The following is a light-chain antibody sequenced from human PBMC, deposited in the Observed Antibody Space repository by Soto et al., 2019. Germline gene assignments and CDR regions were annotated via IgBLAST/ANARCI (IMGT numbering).Light chain of an antibody. J-gene: IGKJ4*01. Sequence: DIQMTQSPSTLSAYVGDRVTITCRASQNIRYWLAWYQQKPGKAPRLLIYKASSLESGVPSRFSGGGSGTEFTLTISSLQPDDSATYYCKQYDSSSTVGGWTKVEIK. CDR1: QNIRYW. V-gene: IGKV1-5*03. CDR2: KAS. CDR3: KQYDSSST.